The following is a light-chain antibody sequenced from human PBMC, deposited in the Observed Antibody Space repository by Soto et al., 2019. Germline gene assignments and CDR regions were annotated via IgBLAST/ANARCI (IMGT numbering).Light chain of an antibody. CDR1: SSDVGSYNL. J-gene: IGLJ3*02. Sequence: QSALTQPASVSGSPGQSITISCTGTSSDVGSYNLVSWYQQHPGKAPKLMIYEGSKRPSGVSNRFSGSKSGNTASLTIAGLQAEDEADYYDCSYAGSRVFGGGTQLTVL. V-gene: IGLV2-23*01. CDR3: CSYAGSRV. CDR2: EGS.